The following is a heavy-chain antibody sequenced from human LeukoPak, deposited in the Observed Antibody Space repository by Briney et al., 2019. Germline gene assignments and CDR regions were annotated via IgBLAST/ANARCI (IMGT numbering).Heavy chain of an antibody. CDR2: MHYRGST. V-gene: IGHV4-39*07. CDR3: CGSGWFAGPFGY. D-gene: IGHD6-19*01. CDR1: GGSITKNGYY. J-gene: IGHJ4*02. Sequence: SEPLSLTCSVSGGSITKNGYYWGWIRQSPETGLEWIGSMHYRGSTYYNPSLNSRVTISVDTSKNQFSLKLTSVTAADTAVYYCCGSGWFAGPFGYWGQGALVTVSS.